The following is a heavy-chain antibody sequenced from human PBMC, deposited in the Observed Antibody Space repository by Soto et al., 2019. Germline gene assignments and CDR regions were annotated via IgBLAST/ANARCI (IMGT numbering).Heavy chain of an antibody. V-gene: IGHV1-58*01. J-gene: IGHJ5*02. CDR1: GFTFTSSA. CDR3: AADRGRRSTMIEGFDP. Sequence: SVKVSFKASGFTFTSSAVQWVRQARGQRLEWIGWIVVGSGNTNYAQKFQERVTITRDMPTSTAYMELSSLRSEDTAVYYCAADRGRRSTMIEGFDPWGQGTLVTVSS. D-gene: IGHD3-22*01. CDR2: IVVGSGNT.